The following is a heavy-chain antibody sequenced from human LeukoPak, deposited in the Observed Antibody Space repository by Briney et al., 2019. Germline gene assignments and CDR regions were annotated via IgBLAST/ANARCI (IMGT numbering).Heavy chain of an antibody. V-gene: IGHV1-8*02. Sequence: GASVKVSCKASGYTFTSYGISWVRQAPGQGLEWMGWMNPNSGNTGYAQKFQGRVTMTRNTSISTAYMELSSLRSEDTAVYYCARFYCTNGVCYNFDYWGQGTLVTVSS. CDR3: ARFYCTNGVCYNFDY. D-gene: IGHD2-8*01. CDR2: MNPNSGNT. CDR1: GYTFTSYG. J-gene: IGHJ4*02.